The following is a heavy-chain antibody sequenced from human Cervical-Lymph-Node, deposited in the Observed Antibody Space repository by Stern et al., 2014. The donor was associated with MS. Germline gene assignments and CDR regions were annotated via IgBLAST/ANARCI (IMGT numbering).Heavy chain of an antibody. V-gene: IGHV3-74*01. Sequence: EVQLVESGGGLVQPGGSLRLSCADSGFSFRDYWMHWVRQAPGKGLVWVSRINEDGSHTDHADSVKGRFTISRDNAKNTLYLQMNSLRAEDSAVYYCARDLSGRNDYWGQGALVTVSS. CDR1: GFSFRDYW. J-gene: IGHJ4*02. CDR2: INEDGSHT. D-gene: IGHD6-25*01. CDR3: ARDLSGRNDY.